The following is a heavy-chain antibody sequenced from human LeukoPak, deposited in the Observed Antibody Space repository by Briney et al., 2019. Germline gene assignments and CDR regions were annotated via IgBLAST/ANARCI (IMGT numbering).Heavy chain of an antibody. J-gene: IGHJ4*02. CDR1: GGSISSGDYY. CDR3: ARWSGSRASYYFDY. Sequence: PSETLSLTCTVSGGSISSGDYYWSWIRQPPGKGLEWIGYIYYSGSTYYNPSLKSRVTISVDTSKNQFSLKLSSVTAADTAVYYCARWSGSRASYYFDYWGQGTLVTVSS. V-gene: IGHV4-30-4*01. D-gene: IGHD6-13*01. CDR2: IYYSGST.